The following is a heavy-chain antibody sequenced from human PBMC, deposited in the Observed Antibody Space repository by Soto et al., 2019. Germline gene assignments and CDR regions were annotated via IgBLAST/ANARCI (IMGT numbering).Heavy chain of an antibody. CDR3: ARGPSHGALDI. J-gene: IGHJ3*02. V-gene: IGHV3-30-3*01. CDR2: ISPDGSNA. CDR1: GSTFSSYD. Sequence: QVHLVESGGDVVQPGRSLRLSCAASGSTFSSYDIHWVRQAPGKGLEWVAHISPDGSNAYYADSVKGRFIISRDNAKNMVYLQMNSLRVDDTSVYHCARGPSHGALDIWGQGTMVTVSS.